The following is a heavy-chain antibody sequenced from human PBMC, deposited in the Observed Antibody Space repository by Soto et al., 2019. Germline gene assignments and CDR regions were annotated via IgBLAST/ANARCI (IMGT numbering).Heavy chain of an antibody. CDR3: ARDLNLGSFDY. Sequence: EVQLVESGGGLVQPGGSLRLSCAASGFTFSSYSMNWVRQAPGKGLEWVSYISSSSSTIYYADSVKGRFTISRDNAKTSLYLQMNSLRAEDTAVYYCARDLNLGSFDYWGKGTLVTVSS. CDR2: ISSSSSTI. J-gene: IGHJ4*02. V-gene: IGHV3-48*01. CDR1: GFTFSSYS.